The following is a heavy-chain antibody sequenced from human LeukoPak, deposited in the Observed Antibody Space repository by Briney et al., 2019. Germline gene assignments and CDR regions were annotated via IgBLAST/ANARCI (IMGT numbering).Heavy chain of an antibody. D-gene: IGHD3-22*01. CDR2: IYTSGST. CDR3: ARHVKYDSSLDY. CDR1: GGSISSGSYY. Sequence: PSETLSLTCTVSGGSISSGSYYWSWIRQPAGKGLEWIGRIYTSGSTNYNPSLKSRVTMSVDTSKNQFSLKLSSVTAADTAVYYCARHVKYDSSLDYWGQGTLVTVSS. J-gene: IGHJ4*02. V-gene: IGHV4-61*02.